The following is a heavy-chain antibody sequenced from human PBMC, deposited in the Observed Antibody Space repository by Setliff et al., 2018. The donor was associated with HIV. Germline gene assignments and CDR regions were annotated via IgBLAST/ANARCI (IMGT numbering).Heavy chain of an antibody. J-gene: IGHJ4*02. CDR3: ARDPTGGAARFDY. D-gene: IGHD6-6*01. CDR2: IIPIFGTA. Sequence: SVKVSCKASGGTFSTYAISWVRQAPGQGLEWMGRIIPIFGTANYAQKFQGRVTITADKSTNTAYMELIGLKSEDTAVYYCARDPTGGAARFDYWGQGTLVTVPQ. V-gene: IGHV1-69*06. CDR1: GGTFSTYA.